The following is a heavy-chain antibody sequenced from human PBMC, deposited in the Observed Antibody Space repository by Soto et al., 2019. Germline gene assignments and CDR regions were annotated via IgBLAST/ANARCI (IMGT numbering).Heavy chain of an antibody. D-gene: IGHD2-2*01. Sequence: PAGSLRLSCAASGFTFSSYGMHWVRQAPGKGLEWVAVIWYDGSNKYYADSVKGRFTISRDNSKNTLYLQMNSLRAEDTAVYYCASGYCSSTSCYLEGYWGQGTLVTVSS. V-gene: IGHV3-33*01. J-gene: IGHJ4*02. CDR1: GFTFSSYG. CDR3: ASGYCSSTSCYLEGY. CDR2: IWYDGSNK.